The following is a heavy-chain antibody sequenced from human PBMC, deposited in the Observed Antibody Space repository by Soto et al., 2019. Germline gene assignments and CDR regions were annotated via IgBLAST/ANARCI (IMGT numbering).Heavy chain of an antibody. J-gene: IGHJ4*02. CDR1: GGSFSGYY. CDR3: ARGKWLRSSFDY. Sequence: QVQLQQWGAGLLKPSETLSLTCAVYGGSFSGYYWSWIRQPPGKGLEWVGEITHSGSTNYNPSLKSRVTISVDTSKNQFSLKLSSVTAADTAVYYCARGKWLRSSFDYWGQGTLVTVSS. CDR2: ITHSGST. D-gene: IGHD5-12*01. V-gene: IGHV4-34*01.